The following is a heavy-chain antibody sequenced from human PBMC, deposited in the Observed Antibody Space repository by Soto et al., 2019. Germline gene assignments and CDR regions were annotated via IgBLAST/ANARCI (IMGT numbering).Heavy chain of an antibody. CDR1: GYTFTSYG. Sequence: XSVKVSCKASGYTFTSYGISWVRQAPGQGLEWMGWISAYNGNTNYAQKLQGRVTMTTDTSTSTAYMELRSLRSDDTAVYYCARARYYYDSSGYYPTLYYFDYWGQGTLVTVSS. V-gene: IGHV1-18*04. CDR2: ISAYNGNT. CDR3: ARARYYYDSSGYYPTLYYFDY. J-gene: IGHJ4*02. D-gene: IGHD3-22*01.